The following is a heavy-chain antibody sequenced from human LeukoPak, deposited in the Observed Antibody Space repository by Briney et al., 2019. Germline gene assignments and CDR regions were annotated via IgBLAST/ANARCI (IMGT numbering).Heavy chain of an antibody. Sequence: GGSLRLFCAASGFTFSSYAMSWVRQAPGKGLEWVSVISISGDITYYADSVKGRFTISRDNSKTTLYLQMNSLRAEDTAVYYCAKARSVVVAAAIDYWGQGTLVTVSS. D-gene: IGHD2-2*01. J-gene: IGHJ4*02. CDR3: AKARSVVVAAAIDY. CDR2: ISISGDIT. CDR1: GFTFSSYA. V-gene: IGHV3-23*01.